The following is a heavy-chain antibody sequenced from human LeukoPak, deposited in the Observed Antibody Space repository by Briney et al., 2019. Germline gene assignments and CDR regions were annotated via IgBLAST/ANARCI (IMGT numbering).Heavy chain of an antibody. V-gene: IGHV3-30*04. CDR1: GFTFSSYA. Sequence: PGRSLRLSCAASGFTFSSYAMHWVRQAPGKGLEWVAVISYDGSNKYYADSVKGRFTISRDNSKNTLYLQMNSLRAEDTAVYYCARDIRHYFDYWGQGTLVTVAS. J-gene: IGHJ4*02. CDR3: ARDIRHYFDY. CDR2: ISYDGSNK.